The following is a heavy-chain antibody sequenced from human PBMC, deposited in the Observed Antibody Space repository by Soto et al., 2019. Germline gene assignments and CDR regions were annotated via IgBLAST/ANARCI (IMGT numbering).Heavy chain of an antibody. CDR1: GFLFQDYA. Sequence: PGGSLRLSCTGSGFLFQDYAMHWVRQAPGKGLEWVSGFSLNSGSIGYAESVKGRFIISRDNAKNSVYLQINNLRPEDTAVYFCAKGSGGRYLQPLDHWGQGTLVTSPQ. CDR2: FSLNSGSI. CDR3: AKGSGGRYLQPLDH. D-gene: IGHD3-16*02. J-gene: IGHJ4*02. V-gene: IGHV3-9*01.